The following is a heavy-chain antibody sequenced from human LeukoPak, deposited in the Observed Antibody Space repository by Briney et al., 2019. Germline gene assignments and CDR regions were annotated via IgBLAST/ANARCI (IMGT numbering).Heavy chain of an antibody. CDR3: ATLAAAGTYRSDY. D-gene: IGHD6-13*01. J-gene: IGHJ4*02. V-gene: IGHV3-23*01. CDR2: VSGSGGST. CDR1: GFTFSSYA. Sequence: GGSLRLSCAASGFTFSSYAMSWVRQAPGKGLEWVSAVSGSGGSTYYADSVKGRFTISRDNSKNTLYLQMNSLRAEDTAVYYCATLAAAGTYRSDYWGQGTLVTVSS.